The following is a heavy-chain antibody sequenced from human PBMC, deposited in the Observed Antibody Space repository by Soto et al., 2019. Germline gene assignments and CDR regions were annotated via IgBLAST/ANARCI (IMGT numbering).Heavy chain of an antibody. V-gene: IGHV1-69*13. Sequence: SVKVSCKASGGTFSSCAISWVLQAPGQGLEWMGGIIPIFGTANYAQKFQGRVTITADESTSTAYMELSSLRSEDTAVYYCASSRDGHNYDFHYSCPGTLVTRFS. CDR1: GGTFSSCA. CDR2: IIPIFGTA. J-gene: IGHJ4*02. CDR3: ASSRDGHNYDFHY. D-gene: IGHD5-12*01.